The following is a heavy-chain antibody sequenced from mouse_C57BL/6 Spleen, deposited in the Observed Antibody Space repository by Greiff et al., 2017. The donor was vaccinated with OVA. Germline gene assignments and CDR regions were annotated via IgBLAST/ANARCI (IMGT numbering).Heavy chain of an antibody. CDR2: ISDGGSYT. V-gene: IGHV5-4*01. D-gene: IGHD1-1*01. Sequence: EVKVEESGGGLVKPGGSLKLSCAASGFTFSSYAMSWVRQTPEKRLEWVATISDGGSYTYYPDNVKGRFTISRDNAKNNLYLQMSHLKSVDTAMYYCARDDYYGFAYWGQGTLVTVSA. CDR1: GFTFSSYA. J-gene: IGHJ3*01. CDR3: ARDDYYGFAY.